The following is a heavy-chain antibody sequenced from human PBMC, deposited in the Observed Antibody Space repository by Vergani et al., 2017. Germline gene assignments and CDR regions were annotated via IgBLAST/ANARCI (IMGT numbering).Heavy chain of an antibody. V-gene: IGHV4-30-2*01. CDR3: ARGEYCSGGSCYFFAHYYGMDV. D-gene: IGHD2-15*01. Sequence: QVQLQESGPGLVKPSQTLSLTCTVSGGSISSGSYYWSWIRQPPGKGLEWIGYIYHSGSTYYNPSLKSRVTISVDRSKNQFSLKLSSVTAADTAVYYCARGEYCSGGSCYFFAHYYGMDVWGQGTTVTVSS. J-gene: IGHJ6*02. CDR1: GGSISSGSYY. CDR2: IYHSGST.